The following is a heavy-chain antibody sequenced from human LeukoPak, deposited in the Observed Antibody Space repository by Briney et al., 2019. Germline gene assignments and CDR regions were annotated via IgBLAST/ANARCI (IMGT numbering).Heavy chain of an antibody. CDR1: GFTFSSYA. J-gene: IGHJ4*02. CDR3: AKLGYSHPKGSFDY. CDR2: ISGSGGST. Sequence: GGSLRLSCAASGFTFSSYAMSWVRQAPGKGLEWVSAISGSGGSTYYGDSVKGRFTTSRDNSKNTLYLQMNSLRAEDTAVYYCAKLGYSHPKGSFDYWGQGTLVTVSS. D-gene: IGHD5-18*01. V-gene: IGHV3-23*01.